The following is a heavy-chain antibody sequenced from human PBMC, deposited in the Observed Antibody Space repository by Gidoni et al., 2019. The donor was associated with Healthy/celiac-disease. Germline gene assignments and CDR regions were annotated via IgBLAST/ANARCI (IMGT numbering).Heavy chain of an antibody. V-gene: IGHV1-2*02. CDR2: INPNSGGT. J-gene: IGHJ3*02. CDR3: ARVLGDAFDI. Sequence: QVQLVQSGAEVKKPGASVTASCNASGYTFTGYYMHWVRQAPGQGLEWMGWINPNSGGTNYAQKFQGRVTMTRDTSISTAYMERSRLRSDDTAGYYCARVLGDAFDIWGQGTMVTVSS. CDR1: GYTFTGYY. D-gene: IGHD7-27*01.